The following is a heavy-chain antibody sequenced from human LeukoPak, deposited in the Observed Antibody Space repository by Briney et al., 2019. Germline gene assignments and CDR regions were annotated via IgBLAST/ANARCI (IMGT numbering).Heavy chain of an antibody. CDR3: ARDFSLWFDY. CDR1: GYTFTDYY. J-gene: IGHJ4*02. D-gene: IGHD3-10*01. CDR2: INPNIGGT. V-gene: IGHV1-2*06. Sequence: GASVRVSCKPSGYTFTDYYMHWVRQAPGQGLEWMGRINPNIGGTNFAQKFQGRVTMTRDTSIGTAYMEVSRLIYDDTAVYYCARDFSLWFDYWGQGTLVTVSS.